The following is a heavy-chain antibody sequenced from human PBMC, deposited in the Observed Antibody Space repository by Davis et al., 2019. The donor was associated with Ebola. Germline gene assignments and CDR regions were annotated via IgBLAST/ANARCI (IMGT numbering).Heavy chain of an antibody. CDR3: ARSDRLSMAARHNYYYGMDV. J-gene: IGHJ6*02. D-gene: IGHD6-6*01. CDR1: GYSFTSYW. V-gene: IGHV5-51*01. Sequence: GESLKISCKGSGYSFTSYWIGWVRQMPGKGLEWMGIIYPGDSDTRYSPSFQGQVTISADKSISTAYLQWSSLKASDTAMYYCARSDRLSMAARHNYYYGMDVWGQGTTVTVSS. CDR2: IYPGDSDT.